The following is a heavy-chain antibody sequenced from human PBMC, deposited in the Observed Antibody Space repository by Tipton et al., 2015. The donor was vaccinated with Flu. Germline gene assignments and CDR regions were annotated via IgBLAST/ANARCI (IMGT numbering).Heavy chain of an antibody. D-gene: IGHD6-13*01. CDR3: ARDSAAHYGMDV. CDR2: IYYSGSI. Sequence: TLSLTCTVSGGSISSHYWSWIRQPPGKGPEWIGYIYYSGSISYNPSLKSRVTISVDTSKNQFSLKLSSVTAADTAVYYCARDSAAHYGMDVWGQGTTVIVSS. V-gene: IGHV4-59*11. J-gene: IGHJ6*02. CDR1: GGSISSHY.